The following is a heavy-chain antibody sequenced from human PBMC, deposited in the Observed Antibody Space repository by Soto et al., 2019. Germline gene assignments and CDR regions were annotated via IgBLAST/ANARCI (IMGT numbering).Heavy chain of an antibody. Sequence: PGGSLRLSCAASGFTFSSYEMDWVRQAPGKGLEWVAYMSASGGTIFYADSVKGRFTISRDNSKNTLYLQMNSLRAEDTAVYYCAKGPIAAAGLIYYYYGVDVWGQGTTVTVSS. J-gene: IGHJ6*02. D-gene: IGHD6-13*01. CDR2: MSASGGTI. CDR1: GFTFSSYE. V-gene: IGHV3-48*03. CDR3: AKGPIAAAGLIYYYYGVDV.